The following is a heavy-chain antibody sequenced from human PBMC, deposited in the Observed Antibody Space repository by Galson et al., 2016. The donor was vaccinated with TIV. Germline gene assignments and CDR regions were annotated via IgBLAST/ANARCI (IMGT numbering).Heavy chain of an antibody. CDR2: VYPGDSQT. Sequence: QSGAEVKKPGESLRISCKASEYFFGAYWIGWVRQMSGKGLEWMGIVYPGDSQTRYSPSFEGQVTLSVDKSISTAYLPWSSLRASDTAMYYCARLQGIGSGSYYGFWGQGTLVTVSS. D-gene: IGHD3-10*01. CDR3: ARLQGIGSGSYYGF. CDR1: EYFFGAYW. J-gene: IGHJ4*02. V-gene: IGHV5-51*01.